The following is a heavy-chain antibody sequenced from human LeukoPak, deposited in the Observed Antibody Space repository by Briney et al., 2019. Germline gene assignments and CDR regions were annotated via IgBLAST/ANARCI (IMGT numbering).Heavy chain of an antibody. CDR1: GYTFTGYY. V-gene: IGHV1-2*02. CDR2: INPNSGGT. D-gene: IGHD6-13*01. CDR3: AKDSRHLSSTRGGLKESRGGFSDY. J-gene: IGHJ4*02. Sequence: ASVKVSCKASGYTFTGYYMHWVRQAPGQGLEWMGWINPNSGGTNYVQNFQGRVTMTRDTSISTVYMELSRLRSDDTAVYYCAKDSRHLSSTRGGLKESRGGFSDYWGQGTLVTVSS.